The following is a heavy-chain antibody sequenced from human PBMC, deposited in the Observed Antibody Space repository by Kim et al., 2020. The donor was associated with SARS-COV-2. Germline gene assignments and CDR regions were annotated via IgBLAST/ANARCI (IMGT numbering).Heavy chain of an antibody. CDR1: GFTFSKAW. CDR3: TCDTATSDRQAFED. V-gene: IGHV3-15*01. J-gene: IGHJ4*02. CDR2: IKSINGDGTT. Sequence: GGSLRLSCAASGFTFSKAWMNWVRQAPGKGLEWVGRIKSINGDGTTDYAAAVEGRFSIFRDDSKNTLFLQMNSLQAEDTALYYCTCDTATSDRQAFEDWGQGTLVTVSS. D-gene: IGHD2-21*02.